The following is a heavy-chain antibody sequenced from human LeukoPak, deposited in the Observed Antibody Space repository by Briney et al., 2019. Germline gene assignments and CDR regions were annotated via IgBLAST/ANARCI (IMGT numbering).Heavy chain of an antibody. V-gene: IGHV3-66*01. D-gene: IGHD3-16*02. CDR2: IYSSGST. J-gene: IGHJ4*02. CDR1: GFTVSSNY. CDR3: ARSQDMYYDNAWGSYRPRHFDF. Sequence: GGSLRLSCAASGFTVSSNYMSWVRQAPGKGLEWVSVIYSSGSTYYADSVKGRFTISRDNSKNTLYLQMNSLRAEDTAVYYCARSQDMYYDNAWGSYRPRHFDFWGQGALVTVSS.